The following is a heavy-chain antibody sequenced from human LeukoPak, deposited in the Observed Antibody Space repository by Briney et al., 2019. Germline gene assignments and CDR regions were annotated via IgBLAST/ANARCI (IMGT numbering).Heavy chain of an antibody. J-gene: IGHJ5*02. D-gene: IGHD2-15*01. Sequence: ASVKVSCKTSGYSFTSYYLHWVRQAPGQGLEWMGIINPSGGSTNYAQKFQGRVTKTRDTSTSTLYMEVSSLRSEDTAVYYCARGPGQGYCSGGGCYWFDPWGQGTLVTVSS. V-gene: IGHV1-46*01. CDR2: INPSGGST. CDR3: ARGPGQGYCSGGGCYWFDP. CDR1: GYSFTSYY.